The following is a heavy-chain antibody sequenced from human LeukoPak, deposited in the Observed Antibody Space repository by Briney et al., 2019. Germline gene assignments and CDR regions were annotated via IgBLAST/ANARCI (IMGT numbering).Heavy chain of an antibody. J-gene: IGHJ5*02. CDR3: ARQIRYTYDPNWFHP. Sequence: SETLSLTCSVSGDSIAAPSYYWARIRQPPGKGLEWIASIYYSGNTNYDPSLQSRVTISVDTSKNQFSLSLSSVTAADTAVYYCARQIRYTYDPNWFHPWGQGTLVTVSS. D-gene: IGHD5-12*01. V-gene: IGHV4-39*01. CDR1: GDSIAAPSYY. CDR2: IYYSGNT.